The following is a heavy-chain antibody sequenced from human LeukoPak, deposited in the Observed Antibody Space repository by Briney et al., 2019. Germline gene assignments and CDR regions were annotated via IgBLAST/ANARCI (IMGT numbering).Heavy chain of an antibody. CDR1: GGSFSGYY. CDR2: INHSGST. D-gene: IGHD6-6*01. V-gene: IGHV4-34*01. Sequence: SETLSLTCAVYGGSFSGYYWSWIRQPPGKGLEWIGEINHSGSTNYNPSLKSRVTISVDTSKNQFSLKLSSVTAADTVVYYCARSSYSSSSSVWGQGTMVTVSS. J-gene: IGHJ3*01. CDR3: ARSSYSSSSSV.